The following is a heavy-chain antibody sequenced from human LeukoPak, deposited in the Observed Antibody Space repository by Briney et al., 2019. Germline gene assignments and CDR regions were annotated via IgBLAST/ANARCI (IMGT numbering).Heavy chain of an antibody. CDR1: GGTFSSYA. Sequence: RASVKVSCKASGGTFSSYAISWVRQAPGQGLEWMGWISANDGSANYTQKLQGRVTMSTDTSTSTAYMEIRDLRSDDTAVYYCARGVVVHYTWFDPWGQGTLVTVSS. CDR2: ISANDGSA. V-gene: IGHV1-18*01. J-gene: IGHJ5*02. CDR3: ARGVVVHYTWFDP. D-gene: IGHD2-2*01.